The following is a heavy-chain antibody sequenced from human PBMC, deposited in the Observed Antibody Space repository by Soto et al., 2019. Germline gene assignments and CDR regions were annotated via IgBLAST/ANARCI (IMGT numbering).Heavy chain of an antibody. J-gene: IGHJ5*02. D-gene: IGHD3-3*01. CDR2: ISAYNGNT. Sequence: GSVKVSCKASGYTFTSYGISWVRQAPGQGLEWMGWISAYNGNTNYAQKLQGRVTMTTDTSTSTAYMELRSLRSDDKAVYYCARDMLTYYDFWSGYPSVVWFDPWGQGTLVTVSS. CDR3: ARDMLTYYDFWSGYPSVVWFDP. V-gene: IGHV1-18*01. CDR1: GYTFTSYG.